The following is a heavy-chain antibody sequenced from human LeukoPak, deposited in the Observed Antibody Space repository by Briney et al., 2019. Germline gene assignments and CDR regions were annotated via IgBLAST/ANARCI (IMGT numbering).Heavy chain of an antibody. Sequence: ASVKVSCKASGYTFTSYYMHWVRQAPDQGLEWMGIINPSGGSTSYAQKFQGRVTMTRDTSTSTVYMELSSLRSEDTAVYYCARYNWDKYYFDYWGQGTLVTVSS. CDR2: INPSGGST. CDR1: GYTFTSYY. V-gene: IGHV1-46*01. J-gene: IGHJ4*02. D-gene: IGHD1/OR15-1a*01. CDR3: ARYNWDKYYFDY.